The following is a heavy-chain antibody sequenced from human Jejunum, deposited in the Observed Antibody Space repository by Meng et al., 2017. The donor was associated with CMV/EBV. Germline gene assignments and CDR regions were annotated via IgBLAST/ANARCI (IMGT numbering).Heavy chain of an antibody. CDR2: IYHSGST. V-gene: IGHV4-4*02. J-gene: IGHJ4*02. D-gene: IGHD6-19*01. CDR1: GGSISSSNW. Sequence: GRLRWPGAALVNHSGTLSLSCAVSGGSISSSNWWSWVRQPPGKGLEWIGEIYHSGSTNYNPSLKSRDTISVDKSKNQFSLKLSSVTAADTAVYYCASFPPPGKQWLVTDYWGQGTLVTVSS. CDR3: ASFPPPGKQWLVTDY.